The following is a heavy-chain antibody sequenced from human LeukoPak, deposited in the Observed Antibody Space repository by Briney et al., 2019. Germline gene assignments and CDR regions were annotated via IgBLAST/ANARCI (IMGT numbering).Heavy chain of an antibody. V-gene: IGHV3-30*02. CDR2: IRYDGSDK. CDR3: AKRADYYDSSRALYDAFDL. D-gene: IGHD3-16*01. J-gene: IGHJ3*01. CDR1: GFTFRTYG. Sequence: GGSLRLSCAASGFTFRTYGMHWVRQAPGKGLEWVTFIRYDGSDKYYADSVRGRFTISRDNSKNTLFLQMNSLRVEDTAVYYCAKRADYYDSSRALYDAFDLWGQGTMVTVSS.